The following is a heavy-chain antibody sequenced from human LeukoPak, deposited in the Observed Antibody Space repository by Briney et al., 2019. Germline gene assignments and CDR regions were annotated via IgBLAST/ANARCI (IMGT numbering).Heavy chain of an antibody. Sequence: GESRQISGQSFAYSFTSYWITGVRQMPGKGLEWMGIIYPGDSDTRYSPSFQGQVTISADKSIRTAYLQWSSLKASDTAMYYCARTMRDIAEAGAFDIWGQGTMVTVSS. CDR3: ARTMRDIAEAGAFDI. CDR2: IYPGDSDT. D-gene: IGHD6-19*01. V-gene: IGHV5-51*01. CDR1: AYSFTSYW. J-gene: IGHJ3*02.